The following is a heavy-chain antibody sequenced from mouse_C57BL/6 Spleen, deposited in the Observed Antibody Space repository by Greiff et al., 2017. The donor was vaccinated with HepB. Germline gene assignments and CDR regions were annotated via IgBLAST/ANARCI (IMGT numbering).Heavy chain of an antibody. Sequence: VQLQQSGAELARPGASVKLSCKASGYTFTSYGISWVKQRTGQGLEWIGEIYPRSGNTYYNEKFKGKATLTADKSSSTAYMELRSLTSEDSAVYFCARSGRGYDGYAGAMGYWGQGAPVTVSS. CDR3: ARSGRGYDGYAGAMGY. CDR2: IYPRSGNT. J-gene: IGHJ4*01. V-gene: IGHV1-81*01. D-gene: IGHD2-3*01. CDR1: GYTFTSYG.